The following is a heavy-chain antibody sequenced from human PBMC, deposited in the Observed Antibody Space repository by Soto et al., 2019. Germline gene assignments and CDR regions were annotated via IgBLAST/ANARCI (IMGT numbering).Heavy chain of an antibody. CDR2: INPKNGGT. D-gene: IGHD6-13*01. CDR3: ARGVGSSWFDP. V-gene: IGHV1-2*04. Sequence: QVQLVQPATDVKKPGASVKVSCRAAGYTFTANYFHWVRQAPGQGLEWMGWINPKNGGTTVAQKVQDWVTLTRDTSINTAYMELSRLTSEDTAIYYCARGVGSSWFDPWGQGTLVTVSS. J-gene: IGHJ5*02. CDR1: GYTFTANY.